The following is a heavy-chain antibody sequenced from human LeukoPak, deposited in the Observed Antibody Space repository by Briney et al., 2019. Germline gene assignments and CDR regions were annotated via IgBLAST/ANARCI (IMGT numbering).Heavy chain of an antibody. CDR3: AKGSYYYDSADYFDY. J-gene: IGHJ4*02. CDR1: GFTFSSYA. Sequence: GGSLRLSCAASGFTFSSYAMSWVRQAPGKGLEWVSTLSGSGGNTYYADSVKGRVAISRDNSKNTLYLQMNSLRAEDTAVYHCAKGSYYYDSADYFDYWGQGTLVTVSS. V-gene: IGHV3-23*01. D-gene: IGHD3-22*01. CDR2: LSGSGGNT.